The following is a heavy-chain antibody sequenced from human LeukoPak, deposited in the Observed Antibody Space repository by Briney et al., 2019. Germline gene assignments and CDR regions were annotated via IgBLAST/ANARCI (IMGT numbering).Heavy chain of an antibody. Sequence: PGGSLRLSCAASGFTFSSYAMSRVRQAPGKGLEWVSAISGSGGSTYYADSVKGRFTISRDNSKNTLYLQMNSLRAEDTAVYYCARPYYYGSGSYGHFDYWGQGTLVTVSS. CDR2: ISGSGGST. CDR1: GFTFSSYA. V-gene: IGHV3-23*01. J-gene: IGHJ4*02. D-gene: IGHD3-10*01. CDR3: ARPYYYGSGSYGHFDY.